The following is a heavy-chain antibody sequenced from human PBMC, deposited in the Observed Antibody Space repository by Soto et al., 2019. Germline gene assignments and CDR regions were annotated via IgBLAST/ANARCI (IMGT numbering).Heavy chain of an antibody. J-gene: IGHJ6*02. Sequence: GGSLRLSCAASGFTFSSYSMNWVLQAPGKGLEWVSYISSSSSTIYYADSVKGRFTISRDNAKNSLYLQMNSLRDEDTAVYYCARDPMGNPGDSSGRYYYYGMDVWGQGTTVTVSS. D-gene: IGHD3-22*01. CDR3: ARDPMGNPGDSSGRYYYYGMDV. V-gene: IGHV3-48*02. CDR2: ISSSSSTI. CDR1: GFTFSSYS.